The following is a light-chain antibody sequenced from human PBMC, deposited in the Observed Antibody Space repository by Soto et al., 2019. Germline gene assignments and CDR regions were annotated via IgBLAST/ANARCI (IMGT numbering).Light chain of an antibody. CDR3: QQYSRSPFT. J-gene: IGKJ3*01. V-gene: IGKV3-20*01. CDR1: QGVSANH. CDR2: GAS. Sequence: DIVLTQSPGTLSSSPGERATISCRASQGVSANHLTSYQQKPGQAPRLLMCGASTRATGIPDRFSGSGSGTDFTLTISRLEPDDFAVYFCQQYSRSPFTFGPGTKVDI.